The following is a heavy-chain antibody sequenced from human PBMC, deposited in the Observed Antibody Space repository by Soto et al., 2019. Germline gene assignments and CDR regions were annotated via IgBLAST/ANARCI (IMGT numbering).Heavy chain of an antibody. Sequence: QVQLVESGGGVVQPGTSLRVSCVGSGFTFRSYVIHWVRQAPGKGLEWVALTSYDGSDKYYDDSVRGRFTISRDNSRNTVDLQMDSLKLEDTALYYCARWVTTGGLDVWGQGTLDSVSS. CDR1: GFTFRSYV. D-gene: IGHD2-21*02. CDR3: ARWVTTGGLDV. V-gene: IGHV3-30*19. J-gene: IGHJ1*01. CDR2: TSYDGSDK.